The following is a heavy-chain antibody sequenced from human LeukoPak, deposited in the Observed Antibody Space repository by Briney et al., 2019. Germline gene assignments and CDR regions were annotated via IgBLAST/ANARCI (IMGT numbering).Heavy chain of an antibody. CDR3: AREGGRGYSDYDRVWFDP. V-gene: IGHV1-2*02. J-gene: IGHJ5*02. CDR1: GYTFTGYY. D-gene: IGHD5-12*01. Sequence: ASVKVSCKASGYTFTGYYIHWVRQAPGHGLEWLGWINPSSGGTNYAQKFQGRVTMTRDTSISTAYMELYRLRSDDTAVYYCAREGGRGYSDYDRVWFDPWGQGTLVTVSS. CDR2: INPSSGGT.